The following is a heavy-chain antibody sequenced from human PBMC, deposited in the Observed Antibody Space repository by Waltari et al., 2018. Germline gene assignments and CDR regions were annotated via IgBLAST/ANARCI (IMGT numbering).Heavy chain of an antibody. CDR3: ASRYGWPSNDY. V-gene: IGHV3-23*04. D-gene: IGHD5-18*01. Sequence: EVQLVESGGGLVQPGGSLRLSCAASGFTFSNYAMNWVRQAPGKGLEWVAASSGSDDSYYADSVRGRFTTSRDNSKNTLFLQMNSLRAEDTAVYYCASRYGWPSNDYWGQGTLVTVSS. J-gene: IGHJ4*02. CDR2: SSGSDDS. CDR1: GFTFSNYA.